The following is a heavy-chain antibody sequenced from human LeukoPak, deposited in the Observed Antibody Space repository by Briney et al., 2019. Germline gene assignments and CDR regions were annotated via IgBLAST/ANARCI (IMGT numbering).Heavy chain of an antibody. D-gene: IGHD3-9*01. V-gene: IGHV4-31*03. CDR3: ARVRIPDILTGYSTYYYGMDV. CDR1: GGSISSGGYY. J-gene: IGHJ6*02. CDR2: IYYSGST. Sequence: SETLSLTCTVSGGSISSGGYYWSWIRQHPGKGLEWIGYIYYSGSTYYNPSPKSRVTISVDTSRNQFSLKLSSVTAADTAVYYCARVRIPDILTGYSTYYYGMDVWGQGTTVTVSS.